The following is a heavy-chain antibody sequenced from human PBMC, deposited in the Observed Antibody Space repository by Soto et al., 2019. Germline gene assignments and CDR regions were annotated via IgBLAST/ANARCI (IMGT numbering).Heavy chain of an antibody. Sequence: SETLSLTCTVSGGSISSYYWSWIRQPPGKGLEWIGYIYYSGSTNYNPSLKSRVTISVDTSKNQFSLKLSSVTAADTAVYYCARGYDFWSGYPKDYFDYWGPGTLVTVS. CDR2: IYYSGST. CDR1: GGSISSYY. D-gene: IGHD3-3*01. V-gene: IGHV4-59*01. CDR3: ARGYDFWSGYPKDYFDY. J-gene: IGHJ4*02.